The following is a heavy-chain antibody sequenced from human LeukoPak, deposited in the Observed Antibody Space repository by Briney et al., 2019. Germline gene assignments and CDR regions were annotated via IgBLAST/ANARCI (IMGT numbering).Heavy chain of an antibody. CDR3: ARGRRIVVVTATSRYNWFDP. Sequence: KSSETLSLTCAVYGGSFSGYYWSWIRQPPGKGLEWIGEINHSGSTNYNPSLKSRVTISVDTSKNQFSLKLSSVIAADTAVYYCARGRRIVVVTATSRYNWFDPWGQGTLVTVSS. J-gene: IGHJ5*02. D-gene: IGHD2-21*02. V-gene: IGHV4-34*01. CDR2: INHSGST. CDR1: GGSFSGYY.